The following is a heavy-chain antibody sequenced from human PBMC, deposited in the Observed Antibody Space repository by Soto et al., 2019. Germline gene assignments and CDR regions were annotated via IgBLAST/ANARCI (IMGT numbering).Heavy chain of an antibody. Sequence: QVQLVQSGAEVKKPGSSVKVSCKASGGTFSSYAISWVRQAPGQGLEWMGGFIPISGTANYAQKFQGRVAISADESTSTDYMELGSLRSEDPAVYYCARSQGSSTSLEIYYYYYYGMAVWGQGNTVTVPS. CDR3: ARSQGSSTSLEIYYYYYYGMAV. D-gene: IGHD2-2*01. CDR2: FIPISGTA. V-gene: IGHV1-69*01. CDR1: GGTFSSYA. J-gene: IGHJ6*02.